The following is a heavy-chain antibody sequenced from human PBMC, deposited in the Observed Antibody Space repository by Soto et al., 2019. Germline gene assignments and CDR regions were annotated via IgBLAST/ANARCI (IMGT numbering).Heavy chain of an antibody. D-gene: IGHD3-10*01. V-gene: IGHV1-69*04. Sequence: SVKVSCKASGGTFSSYTISWVRQAPGQGLEWMGRIIPILGIANYAQKIQGRVTITADKSTSTAYMELSSLRSEDTAVYYCARDISMVPDAFDIWGQGTMVTVSS. CDR1: GGTFSSYT. CDR3: ARDISMVPDAFDI. CDR2: IIPILGIA. J-gene: IGHJ3*02.